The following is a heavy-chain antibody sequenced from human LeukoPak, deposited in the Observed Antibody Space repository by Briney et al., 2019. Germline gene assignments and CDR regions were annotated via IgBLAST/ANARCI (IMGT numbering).Heavy chain of an antibody. D-gene: IGHD1-26*01. CDR2: ISSSGSTI. Sequence: GGSMRLSCAASGLTFSDYYMSWIRQAEGKGLEWVSSISSSGSTIYYADSVKGRFTISRDNAKNSLYLQMNSLRAEDTAVYYCARDRGGSYSAIDYWGPGTLVTVSS. J-gene: IGHJ4*02. CDR1: GLTFSDYY. CDR3: ARDRGGSYSAIDY. V-gene: IGHV3-11*04.